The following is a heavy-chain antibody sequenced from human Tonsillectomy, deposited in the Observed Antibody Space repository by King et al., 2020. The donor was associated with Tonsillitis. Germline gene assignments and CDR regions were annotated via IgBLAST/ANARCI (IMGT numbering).Heavy chain of an antibody. V-gene: IGHV3-74*03. D-gene: IGHD5-12*01. J-gene: IGHJ4*02. CDR1: GFTFSAYW. Sequence: VQLVESGGALVQPGGSLRLSCSASGFTFSAYWMHWVRQAPGKGLVWVARITPDGSGAVYADSVKGRITISRDNAKDTVFLHMNSLTVEDTAVYYCAKDSAVWIIDSWGQGTLVTVSS. CDR3: AKDSAVWIIDS. CDR2: ITPDGSGA.